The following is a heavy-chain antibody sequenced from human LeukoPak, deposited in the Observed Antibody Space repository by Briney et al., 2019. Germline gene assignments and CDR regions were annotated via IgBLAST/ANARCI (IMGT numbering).Heavy chain of an antibody. CDR3: GTSRDTAIEM. CDR1: GFMLTSYW. D-gene: IGHD5-18*01. CDR2: IKEDGSDK. J-gene: IGHJ4*02. V-gene: IGHV3-7*01. Sequence: GGSLRLSCAASGFMLTSYWMTWVRQAPGKGLEWVANIKEDGSDKYYADSVKGRFTISRDNAKRSVYLQMNSLRAEDTAVYYCGTSRDTAIEMGGQGTLVTVSS.